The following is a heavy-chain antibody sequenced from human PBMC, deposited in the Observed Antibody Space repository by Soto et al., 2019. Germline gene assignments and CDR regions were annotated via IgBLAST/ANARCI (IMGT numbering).Heavy chain of an antibody. J-gene: IGHJ5*02. CDR1: GFTFSSYA. CDR3: ARSDYGAPSWFDP. D-gene: IGHD4-17*01. CDR2: ISYDGSNK. Sequence: GGSLRLSCAASGFTFSSYAMHWVRQAPGKGLEWVAVISYDGSNKYYADSVKGRFTISRDNSKNTLYLQMNSLRAEDTAVYYCARSDYGAPSWFDPWGQGTLVTVSS. V-gene: IGHV3-30-3*01.